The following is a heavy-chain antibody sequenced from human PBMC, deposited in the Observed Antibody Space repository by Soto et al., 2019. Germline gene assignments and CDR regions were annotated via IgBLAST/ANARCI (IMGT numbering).Heavy chain of an antibody. D-gene: IGHD1-1*01. CDR2: INPNSGGT. V-gene: IGHV1-2*04. Sequence: ASVKVSCKASGDTFSRYTINWVRQAPGQGLEWMGWINPNSGGTNYAQKFQGWVTMTRDTSISTAYMELSRLRSDDTAVYYCARPTHNWNFDYWGQGTLVTVSS. CDR1: GDTFSRYT. CDR3: ARPTHNWNFDY. J-gene: IGHJ4*02.